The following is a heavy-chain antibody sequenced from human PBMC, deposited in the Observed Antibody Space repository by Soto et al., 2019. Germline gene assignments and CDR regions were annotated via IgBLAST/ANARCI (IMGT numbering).Heavy chain of an antibody. CDR3: ARDQREGNWFDP. Sequence: QLQLQESGSGLVRPSQTLSLTCAVSGGSISSGGYSWNWIRQPPGKGLEWIGYIYHSGSTLYNPSLKSRVAISVNKSKNQFSRKLSSWTAADTAVYYCARDQREGNWFDPWGQGTLVTVSS. V-gene: IGHV4-30-2*01. CDR1: GGSISSGGYS. J-gene: IGHJ5*02. CDR2: IYHSGST.